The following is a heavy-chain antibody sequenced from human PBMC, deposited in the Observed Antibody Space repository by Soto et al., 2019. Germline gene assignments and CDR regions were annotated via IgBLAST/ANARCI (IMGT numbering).Heavy chain of an antibody. V-gene: IGHV3-23*01. Sequence: EVQLLESGGGLVQPGGSLRLSCAASGFTFSSYAMSWVRQAPGKGLEWVSAISGSGGSTYYADSVKGRFTISRDNSKNTLYLKMNSLRDEDTAVYYCAKDGGKSYYFDYWGQGTLVTVSS. CDR3: AKDGGKSYYFDY. D-gene: IGHD6-25*01. CDR1: GFTFSSYA. CDR2: ISGSGGST. J-gene: IGHJ4*02.